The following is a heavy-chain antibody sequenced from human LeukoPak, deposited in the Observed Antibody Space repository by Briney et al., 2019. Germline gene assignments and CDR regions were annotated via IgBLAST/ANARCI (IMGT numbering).Heavy chain of an antibody. Sequence: AGSLRLSCAASGFAISSNYMNWVRQAPRKGLECVSVLYRAGNTFYADSVKGRFTISRANSKNTLYLQMNSLRPEDTAVYYCARAREYLAIDYWGQGTLVTVSS. J-gene: IGHJ4*02. V-gene: IGHV3-66*02. CDR2: LYRAGNT. D-gene: IGHD2/OR15-2a*01. CDR1: GFAISSNY. CDR3: ARAREYLAIDY.